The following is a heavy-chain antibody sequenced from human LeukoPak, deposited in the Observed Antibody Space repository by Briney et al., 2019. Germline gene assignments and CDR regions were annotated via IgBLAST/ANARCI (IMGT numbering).Heavy chain of an antibody. CDR2: VYASGST. CDR1: GGSISIYS. Sequence: PSETLSLTCTVSGGSISIYSWSWIRQTAGKGLEWIGRVYASGSTNYNPSFRSRVAISVDKSKNQFSLKLSSVTAADTAVYYCARARDFDFWGQGTLVTVSS. CDR3: ARARDFDF. V-gene: IGHV4-4*07. J-gene: IGHJ4*02.